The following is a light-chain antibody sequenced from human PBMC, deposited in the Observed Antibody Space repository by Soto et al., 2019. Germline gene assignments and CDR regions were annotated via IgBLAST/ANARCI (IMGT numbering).Light chain of an antibody. CDR1: QSVSSN. Sequence: EKALTQSPVTLSLSPGERATLSCRASQSVSSNLAWYQQRPGQAPRLLIYGASTRASGVPDRFSGSGSETEFTLTISSLQPDDSATYYCQQYNRLYTFGQGTKVDIK. CDR3: QQYNRLYT. V-gene: IGKV3-15*01. J-gene: IGKJ2*01. CDR2: GAS.